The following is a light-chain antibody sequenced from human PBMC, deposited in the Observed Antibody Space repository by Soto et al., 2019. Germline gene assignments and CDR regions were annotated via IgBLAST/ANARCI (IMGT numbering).Light chain of an antibody. CDR2: GAS. Sequence: EIVLTQSPATLSLSPGERATLSCWASQSVNRYLVWYQQKPGQAPGLLIYGASTRATGIPARFSGSGSGTEFTLTISSLQSEDFAVYYCQQYNIWPPITFGQGTRLEIK. J-gene: IGKJ5*01. CDR3: QQYNIWPPIT. V-gene: IGKV3-15*01. CDR1: QSVNRY.